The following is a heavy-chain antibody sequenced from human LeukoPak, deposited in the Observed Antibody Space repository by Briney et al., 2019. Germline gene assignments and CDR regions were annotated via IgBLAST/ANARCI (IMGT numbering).Heavy chain of an antibody. Sequence: GEPLKISCKGSGYSFTSYWIGWARQMPGKGLEWMGIIYPGDSDTRYSPSFQGQVTISADKSISTAYLQWSSLKASDTAMYYCASPFSPYQLGPLDYWGQGTLVTVSS. J-gene: IGHJ4*02. D-gene: IGHD2-2*01. CDR3: ASPFSPYQLGPLDY. V-gene: IGHV5-51*01. CDR2: IYPGDSDT. CDR1: GYSFTSYW.